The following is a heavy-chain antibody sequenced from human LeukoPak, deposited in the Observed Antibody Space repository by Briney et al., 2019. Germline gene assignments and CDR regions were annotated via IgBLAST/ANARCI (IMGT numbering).Heavy chain of an antibody. J-gene: IGHJ5*02. CDR2: IYTSGST. CDR3: ARGFCSGTSCYASLFDP. D-gene: IGHD2-2*01. V-gene: IGHV4-61*02. Sequence: SETLSLTCTVSGGSISSGGYYWNWVRQPAGRGLEWIGRIYTSGSTNYNPSLKSRVTISVDTSKNQFSLKLSSVTAADTAVYYCARGFCSGTSCYASLFDPWGQGTLVTVSS. CDR1: GGSISSGGYY.